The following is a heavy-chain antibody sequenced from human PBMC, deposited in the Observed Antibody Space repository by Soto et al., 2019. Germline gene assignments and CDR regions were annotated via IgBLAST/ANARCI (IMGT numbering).Heavy chain of an antibody. CDR2: IWNDGIRK. J-gene: IGHJ4*02. D-gene: IGHD3-22*01. CDR3: ARDDDYEANAFDY. V-gene: IGHV3-33*01. Sequence: GGSLRLSCAASGFTFSRYGMHWVRQAPGKGLEWVALIWNDGIRKVYVDSVKGGFTISRDNSKNTLDLQMNSLRAEDTAVYYCARDDDYEANAFDYWGPGTLVTVSS. CDR1: GFTFSRYG.